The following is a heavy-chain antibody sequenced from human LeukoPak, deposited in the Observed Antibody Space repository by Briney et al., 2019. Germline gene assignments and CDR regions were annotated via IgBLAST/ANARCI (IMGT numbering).Heavy chain of an antibody. Sequence: SETLSLTCTVSGGSVSSGSYYWSWIRQPPGKGLERIGYIYYSGSTNYNPSLKSRVTISVDTSKNQFSLKLSSVTAADTAVYYCASLPSRNIVVVPAAFDYWGQGTLVTVSS. V-gene: IGHV4-61*01. J-gene: IGHJ4*02. CDR1: GGSVSSGSYY. CDR3: ASLPSRNIVVVPAAFDY. CDR2: IYYSGST. D-gene: IGHD2-2*01.